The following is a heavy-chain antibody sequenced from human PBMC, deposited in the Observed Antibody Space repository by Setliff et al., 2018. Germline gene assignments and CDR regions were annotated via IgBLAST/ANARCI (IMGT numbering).Heavy chain of an antibody. D-gene: IGHD6-19*01. CDR1: GGSISSSSYY. J-gene: IGHJ6*03. V-gene: IGHV4-39*07. Sequence: PSETLSLTCTVSGGSISSSSYYWGWIRQPPGKGLEWIGSIYYSGSTYYNPSLKSRVTISADTSKNQFSLKLNSVTAADMAVYYCAREQWLDPPGYYYMDVWAKGTTVTVSS. CDR3: AREQWLDPPGYYYMDV. CDR2: IYYSGST.